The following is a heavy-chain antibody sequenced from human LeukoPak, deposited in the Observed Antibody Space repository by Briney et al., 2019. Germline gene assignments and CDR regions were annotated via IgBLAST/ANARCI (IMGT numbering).Heavy chain of an antibody. D-gene: IGHD6-19*01. V-gene: IGHV6-1*01. CDR3: ARDVGNSGWYTFDY. J-gene: IGHJ4*02. CDR2: TYYRSKWYD. CDR1: GDSVSSINGA. Sequence: SQTLSVTCAISGDSVSSINGAWNWLRQSPSRGLEWLGRTYYRSKWYDDYAVSMKGRITINPDTSKNQFSLQLNSVTPEDTAVYYCARDVGNSGWYTFDYWGQGTLVTVSS.